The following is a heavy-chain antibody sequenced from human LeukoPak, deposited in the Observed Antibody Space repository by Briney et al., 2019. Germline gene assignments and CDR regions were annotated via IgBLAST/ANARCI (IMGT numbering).Heavy chain of an antibody. CDR1: GFTFSSYW. Sequence: PGGSLRLSCAASGFTFSSYWMSWVRQAPGKGLEWVANIKQDGSEKYYADSVKGRFTISRDNNKNTLYLQMNSLRAEDTAVYYCARTFGILTGPFDYWGQGTLVTVSS. V-gene: IGHV3-7*02. J-gene: IGHJ4*02. CDR3: ARTFGILTGPFDY. CDR2: IKQDGSEK. D-gene: IGHD3-9*01.